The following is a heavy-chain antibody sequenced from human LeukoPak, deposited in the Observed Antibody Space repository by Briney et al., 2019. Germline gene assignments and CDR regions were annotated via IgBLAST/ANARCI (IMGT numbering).Heavy chain of an antibody. Sequence: GGSLRLSCAASGFTFSDYYKSWIRQAPGKGLEWVSYISSSGSTIYYADSVKGRFTISRDNAKNSLYLQMNSLRAEDTAVYYCARDLHYYDSSGPGNPWGQGTLVTVSS. D-gene: IGHD3-22*01. V-gene: IGHV3-11*01. CDR2: ISSSGSTI. J-gene: IGHJ5*02. CDR3: ARDLHYYDSSGPGNP. CDR1: GFTFSDYY.